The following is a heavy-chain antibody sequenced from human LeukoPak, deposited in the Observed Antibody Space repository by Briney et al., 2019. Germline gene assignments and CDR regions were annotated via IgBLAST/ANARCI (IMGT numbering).Heavy chain of an antibody. CDR1: RFTFSSYA. D-gene: IGHD6-19*01. J-gene: IGHJ4*02. CDR2: ISGSGGST. V-gene: IGHV3-23*01. Sequence: PGGSLRLSCAASRFTFSSYAMSWVRQAPGKGPEWVSAISGSGGSTYYADSVKGRFTISRDNSKNTLYLQMNSLRAEDTAVYYCAKDFATGYSSGWYVYWGQGTLVTVSS. CDR3: AKDFATGYSSGWYVY.